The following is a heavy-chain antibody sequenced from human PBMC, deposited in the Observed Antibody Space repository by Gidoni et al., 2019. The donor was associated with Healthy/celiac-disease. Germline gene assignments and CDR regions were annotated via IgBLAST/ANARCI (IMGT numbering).Heavy chain of an antibody. V-gene: IGHV4-39*01. D-gene: IGHD4-17*01. CDR2: IYYTGST. CDR3: ARDYSDRTGYYYYYGMDV. J-gene: IGHJ6*02. CDR1: GGSISSSSYY. Sequence: QLQLQESGPGLVKPSETLSLTCTVSGGSISSSSYYWGWIRQPPGKGLEWIGSIYYTGSTYYNPSLKSRVTISVDTSKNQFSLKLSSVTAADTAVYYCARDYSDRTGYYYYYGMDVWGQGTTVTVSS.